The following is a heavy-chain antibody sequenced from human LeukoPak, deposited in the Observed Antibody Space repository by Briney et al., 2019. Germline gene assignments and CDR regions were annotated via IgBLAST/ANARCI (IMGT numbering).Heavy chain of an antibody. Sequence: SETLSLTCAVYGGSFSGYYWSWIRQPPGKGLEWIGHINPSGSTNYDPSLKSRVTISVDTSKNQFSLKLSSVTGADTAVYYCARGKLYMWITPMGDFDYWGQGTLVTVSS. D-gene: IGHD3-10*01. CDR2: INPSGST. CDR3: ARGKLYMWITPMGDFDY. J-gene: IGHJ4*02. CDR1: GGSFSGYY. V-gene: IGHV4-34*01.